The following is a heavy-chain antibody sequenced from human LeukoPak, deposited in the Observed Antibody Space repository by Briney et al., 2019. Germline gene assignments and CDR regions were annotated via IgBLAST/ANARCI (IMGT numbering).Heavy chain of an antibody. J-gene: IGHJ3*02. CDR1: GFSFTNTW. CDR2: VKSKADDGTT. D-gene: IGHD3-10*01. CDR3: ATEGGSGSYYGDDAFDT. V-gene: IGHV3-15*01. Sequence: GGSLRLSCEASGFSFTNTWMSWVRQAPGKGLEWVGRVKSKADDGTTDYAAPVQGRFTISRDDSKNTLSLQMNSLKTEDTAVYYCATEGGSGSYYGDDAFDTWGQGTMVTVSS.